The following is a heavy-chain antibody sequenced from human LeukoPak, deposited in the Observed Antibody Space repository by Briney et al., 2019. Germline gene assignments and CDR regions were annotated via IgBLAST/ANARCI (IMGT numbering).Heavy chain of an antibody. J-gene: IGHJ6*02. CDR2: IYPGDSDT. D-gene: IGHD2-2*01. CDR3: ARHGGYCSSTSCYYYYGMDV. CDR1: GYSFTSYW. V-gene: IGHV5-51*01. Sequence: GESLKISCKGSGYSFTSYWIGWVRQMPGKGLEWVGIIYPGDSDTRYSPSFQGQVTISADKSISTAYLQWSSLKASDTAMYYCARHGGYCSSTSCYYYYGMDVWGQGTTVTVSS.